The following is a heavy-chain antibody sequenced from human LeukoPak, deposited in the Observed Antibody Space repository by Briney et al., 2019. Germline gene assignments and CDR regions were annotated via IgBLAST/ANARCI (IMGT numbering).Heavy chain of an antibody. Sequence: PGGSLRLSCAASGFTFSSYSMNWVRQAPGKGLEWVSSISSSSSYIYYADSVKGRFTISRDNAKNSSYLQMNNLRPEDTALYYCATGNDILTSFYEWGLGTLVTVSS. V-gene: IGHV3-21*04. J-gene: IGHJ4*02. CDR1: GFTFSSYS. CDR2: ISSSSSYI. D-gene: IGHD3-9*01. CDR3: ATGNDILTSFYE.